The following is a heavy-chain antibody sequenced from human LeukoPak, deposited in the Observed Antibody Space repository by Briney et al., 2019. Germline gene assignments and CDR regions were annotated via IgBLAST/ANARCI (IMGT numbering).Heavy chain of an antibody. Sequence: PGGSLRLSCAVSGFSFSNYAMSWVRQFPGKGLELDSGISGTGGNTYYADSVKGRFTISRDNSKNTPYLQMNSLRAEDTAVYYCAKAPGGYCSGGSCPGAFDYWGQGTLVTVSS. CDR2: ISGTGGNT. CDR3: AKAPGGYCSGGSCPGAFDY. CDR1: GFSFSNYA. D-gene: IGHD2-15*01. V-gene: IGHV3-23*01. J-gene: IGHJ4*02.